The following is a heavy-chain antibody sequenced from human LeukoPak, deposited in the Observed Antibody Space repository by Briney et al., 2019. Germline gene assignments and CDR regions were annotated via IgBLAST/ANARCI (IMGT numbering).Heavy chain of an antibody. D-gene: IGHD3-10*01. CDR1: GYTFTSYA. CDR3: ARDSSTMVRGVIGGDYYYYYMDV. Sequence: GASVKVSCKASGYTFTSYAISWVRQAPGQGLEWMGGIIPIFGTANYAQKFQGRVTITADKSTSTAYMELSSLRSEDTAVYYCARDSSTMVRGVIGGDYYYYYMDVWGKGTTVTVSS. CDR2: IIPIFGTA. V-gene: IGHV1-69*06. J-gene: IGHJ6*03.